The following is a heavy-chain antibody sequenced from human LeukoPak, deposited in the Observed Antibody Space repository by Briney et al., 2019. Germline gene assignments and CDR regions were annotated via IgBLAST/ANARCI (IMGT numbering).Heavy chain of an antibody. CDR1: GGSISSGGDY. CDR3: ARAAWRGTNSRDAFDI. Sequence: SETLSLTCTVSGGSISSGGDYWSWIRQHPGKGLDWIGYISYSGTTYYNPSLKSRITISLDTSKNQFSLELSSVTAADTAVYYCARAAWRGTNSRDAFDIWGLGTVVTVSS. CDR2: ISYSGTT. V-gene: IGHV4-31*03. J-gene: IGHJ3*02. D-gene: IGHD4/OR15-4a*01.